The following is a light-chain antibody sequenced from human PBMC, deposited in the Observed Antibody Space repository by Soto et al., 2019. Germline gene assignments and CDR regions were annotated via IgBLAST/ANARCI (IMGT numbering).Light chain of an antibody. V-gene: IGLV3-25*02. CDR2: KDS. Sequence: ELTQTPSVSVSPGQTARITCSGDELSKQYVYWYQQKPGQAPVLVIYKDSERASGIPERFSASSSGTTVTLTISGVRAEDGADYYCQSSDDTGNYYLFGTGTKVTVL. CDR1: ELSKQY. CDR3: QSSDDTGNYYL. J-gene: IGLJ1*01.